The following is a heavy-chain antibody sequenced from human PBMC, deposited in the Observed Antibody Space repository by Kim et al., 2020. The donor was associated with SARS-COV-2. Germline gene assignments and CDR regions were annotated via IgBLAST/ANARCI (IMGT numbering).Heavy chain of an antibody. CDR2: SGAST. V-gene: IGHV3-66*04. J-gene: IGHJ5*02. Sequence: SGASTYSADAVKVRFTISRNISQNTLYLQRNSLRDEDTAMYYCARHDGFDPWGQGTLVTVSS. CDR3: ARHDGFDP.